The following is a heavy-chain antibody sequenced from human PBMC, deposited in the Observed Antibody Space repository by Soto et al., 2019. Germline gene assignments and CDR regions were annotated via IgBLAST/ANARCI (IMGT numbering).Heavy chain of an antibody. CDR3: ARDGGGGVSGWYEIWFDP. CDR1: GGTFSSYA. V-gene: IGHV1-69*06. D-gene: IGHD6-19*01. CDR2: IIPIFGTA. J-gene: IGHJ5*02. Sequence: QVQLVQSGAEVKKPGSSVKVSCKASGGTFSSYAISWVRQAPGQGLEWMGGIIPIFGTANYAQKFQGRVTITADKSTSTAYMELSSLRSEDTAVYYCARDGGGGVSGWYEIWFDPWGQGTLVTVSS.